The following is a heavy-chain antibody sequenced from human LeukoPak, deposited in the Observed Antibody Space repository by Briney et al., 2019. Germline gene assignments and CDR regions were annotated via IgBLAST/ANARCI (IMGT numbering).Heavy chain of an antibody. Sequence: ASVKVSCKASGYTFTGYYMHWVRQAPGLGLEWMGWINPNSGGTNYAQKFQGRVTMTRDTSISTAYMELSRLRSDDTAVYYCARAEYYDSSGYLDYWGQGTLVTVSS. J-gene: IGHJ4*02. V-gene: IGHV1-2*02. CDR2: INPNSGGT. CDR3: ARAEYYDSSGYLDY. D-gene: IGHD3-22*01. CDR1: GYTFTGYY.